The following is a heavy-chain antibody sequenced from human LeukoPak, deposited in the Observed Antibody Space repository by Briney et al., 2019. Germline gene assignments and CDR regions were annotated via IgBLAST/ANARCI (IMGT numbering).Heavy chain of an antibody. CDR3: ARGPPWELLTYFDY. V-gene: IGHV3-7*01. Sequence: PGGSLRLFCAASGFTFGDYAMSWVRRAPGKGLEWVANIKQDGSEKYYVDSVKGRFTISRDNAKNSLYLQMNSLRDEDTAVYYCARGPPWELLTYFDYWGQGTLVTVSS. CDR2: IKQDGSEK. J-gene: IGHJ4*02. D-gene: IGHD1-26*01. CDR1: GFTFGDYA.